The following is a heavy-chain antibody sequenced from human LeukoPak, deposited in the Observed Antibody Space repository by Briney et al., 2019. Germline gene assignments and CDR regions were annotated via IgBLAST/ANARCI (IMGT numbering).Heavy chain of an antibody. V-gene: IGHV3-30*04. CDR2: ISYDGSNK. J-gene: IGHJ6*03. Sequence: RGSLRLSCAASGFTFSSYAMHWVRQAPGKGLEWVAVISYDGSNKYYADSVKGRFTISRDNSKNTLYLQMNSLRAEDTAVYYCARDRGLGAAGAHYYYYYMDVWGKGTTVTVSS. CDR1: GFTFSSYA. CDR3: ARDRGLGAAGAHYYYYYMDV. D-gene: IGHD6-13*01.